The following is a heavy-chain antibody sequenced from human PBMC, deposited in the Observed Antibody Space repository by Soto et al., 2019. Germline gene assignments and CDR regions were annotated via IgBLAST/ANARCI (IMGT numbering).Heavy chain of an antibody. D-gene: IGHD3-22*01. CDR2: VGPSGAST. CDR3: ARSYYYDSTGYYRTFDY. CDR1: GFTFSSYA. V-gene: IGHV3-23*01. Sequence: GVLRLSCAASGFTFSSYAMSWVRQAPGKGLEWVSVVGPSGASTFYADSVRGRFTISRDNSENTLYLQMNSLRAADTALYFCARSYYYDSTGYYRTFDYWGPGTLVTVSS. J-gene: IGHJ4*02.